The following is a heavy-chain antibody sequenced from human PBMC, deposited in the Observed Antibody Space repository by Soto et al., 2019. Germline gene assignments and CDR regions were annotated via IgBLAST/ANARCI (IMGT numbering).Heavy chain of an antibody. CDR1: GGSISSSSYY. V-gene: IGHV4-39*01. CDR2: ICYSGST. Sequence: SETLSLTCTVSGGSISSSSYYWGWIRQPPGKGLEWIGSICYSGSTYYNPSLKSRLTISVDTSKNQFSLKLSSVTAADTAVYYCARHDFGEFVYAGVNWFDPWGQGTLVTVSS. J-gene: IGHJ5*02. CDR3: ARHDFGEFVYAGVNWFDP. D-gene: IGHD3-10*01.